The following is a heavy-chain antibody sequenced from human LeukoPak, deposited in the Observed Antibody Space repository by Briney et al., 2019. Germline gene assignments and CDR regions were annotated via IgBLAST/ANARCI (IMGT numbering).Heavy chain of an antibody. CDR1: GGSISSNSYY. CDR3: ARQVYYYDSSGYYAREKYYFNY. D-gene: IGHD3-22*01. Sequence: PSETLSLTCAVSGGSISSNSYYWGWIRQPPGKGLEWTGSIYYSGSTYYNPSLKSRVTISVDTSKNQFSLKLSSVPAADTAVYYCARQVYYYDSSGYYAREKYYFNYWGQGTLVTVSS. CDR2: IYYSGST. V-gene: IGHV4-39*01. J-gene: IGHJ4*02.